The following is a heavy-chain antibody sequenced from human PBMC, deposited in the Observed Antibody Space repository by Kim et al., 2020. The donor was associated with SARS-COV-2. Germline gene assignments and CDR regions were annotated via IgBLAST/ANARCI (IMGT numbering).Heavy chain of an antibody. CDR2: ISGDGGST. D-gene: IGHD6-13*01. CDR3: AKEGSLSSSWYFLGGYFQH. CDR1: GFTFDDYA. J-gene: IGHJ1*01. Sequence: GGSLRLSCAASGFTFDDYAMHWVRQAPGKGLEWVSLISGDGGSTYYADSVKGRFTISRDNSKNSLYLQMNSLRTEDTALYYCAKEGSLSSSWYFLGGYFQHGGQGTLVTVSS. V-gene: IGHV3-43*02.